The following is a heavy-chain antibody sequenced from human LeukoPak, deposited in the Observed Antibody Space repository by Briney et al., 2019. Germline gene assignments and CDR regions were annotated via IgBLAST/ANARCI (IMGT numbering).Heavy chain of an antibody. CDR3: ARTYYYCSGTVNYFDY. V-gene: IGHV1-69*13. CDR2: IIPIFGTA. J-gene: IGHJ4*02. D-gene: IGHD3-10*01. CDR1: GGTFSSYA. Sequence: SVKVSCQASGGTFSSYAISGVRQAPGQGLEWMGGIIPIFGTANYPQKFQGRVTITADESTSTAYMELSSLRSEDTAVYYCARTYYYCSGTVNYFDYWGQGTLVTVSS.